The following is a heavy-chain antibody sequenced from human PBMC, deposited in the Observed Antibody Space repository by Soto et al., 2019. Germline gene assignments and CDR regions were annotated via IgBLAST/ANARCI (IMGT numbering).Heavy chain of an antibody. CDR1: GGSLSGYY. V-gene: IGHV4-34*01. D-gene: IGHD6-13*01. CDR3: ARAHGSCSWYLH. CDR2: INHSGST. Sequence: PSETPYLTCAVYGGSLSGYYWSWIRQPPGKGLEWIGEINHSGSTNYNPSLKSRVTISVDTSKNQFSLKLSSVTAADTAVYYCARAHGSCSWYLHWGQGTLVSVS. J-gene: IGHJ4*02.